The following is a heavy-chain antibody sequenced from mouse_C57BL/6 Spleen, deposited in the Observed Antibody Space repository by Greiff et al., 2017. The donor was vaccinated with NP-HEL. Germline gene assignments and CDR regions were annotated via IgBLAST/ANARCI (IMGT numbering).Heavy chain of an antibody. V-gene: IGHV5-4*01. CDR2: ISDGGSYT. CDR3: ARDENYYGSSPFAY. CDR1: GFTFSSYA. J-gene: IGHJ3*01. Sequence: EVQGVESGGGLVKPGGSLKLSCAASGFTFSSYAMSWVRQTPEKRLEWVATISDGGSYTYYPDNVKGRFTISRDNAKNNLYLQMSHLKSEDTAMYYCARDENYYGSSPFAYWGQGTLVTVSA. D-gene: IGHD1-1*01.